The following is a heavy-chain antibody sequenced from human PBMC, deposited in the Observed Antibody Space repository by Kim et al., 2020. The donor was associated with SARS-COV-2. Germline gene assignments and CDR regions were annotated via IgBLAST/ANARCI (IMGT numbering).Heavy chain of an antibody. CDR3: ARDPPRYSGSYFPFDY. J-gene: IGHJ4*02. V-gene: IGHV3-66*01. D-gene: IGHD1-26*01. Sequence: SVKGSFTISRDNSKNQLYLQMNSLRAEDTAVYYCARDPPRYSGSYFPFDYWGQGTLVTVSS.